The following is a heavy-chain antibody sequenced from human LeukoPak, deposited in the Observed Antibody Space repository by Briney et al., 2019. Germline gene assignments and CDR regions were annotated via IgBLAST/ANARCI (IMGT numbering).Heavy chain of an antibody. J-gene: IGHJ5*02. CDR2: IYYSGST. CDR3: ARQSVAAGTQWFDP. CDR1: GGSMYSSTYY. D-gene: IGHD6-13*01. Sequence: SETLSLTCTVSGGSMYSSTYYWGWIRQSPGKGLEWIGTIYYSGSTYYNPSLKSRVTISVDTSKNQFSLELTSVTAADTAVYYCARQSVAAGTQWFDPWGQGALVTVSS. V-gene: IGHV4-39*01.